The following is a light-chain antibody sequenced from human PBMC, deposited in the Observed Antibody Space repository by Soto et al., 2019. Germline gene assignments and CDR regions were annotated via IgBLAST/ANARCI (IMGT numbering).Light chain of an antibody. V-gene: IGLV2-14*01. Sequence: QSALTQPASVSGSPGQAITISCTGTSGDIGSYNRVSWYQQHPGKAPKLIIYEVTDRPSGVSNRFSGSKSGNTASLTISGLQAEDEAEYYCSSYTNITTRACVFGTGIKLTVL. J-gene: IGLJ1*01. CDR2: EVT. CDR1: SGDIGSYNR. CDR3: SSYTNITTRACV.